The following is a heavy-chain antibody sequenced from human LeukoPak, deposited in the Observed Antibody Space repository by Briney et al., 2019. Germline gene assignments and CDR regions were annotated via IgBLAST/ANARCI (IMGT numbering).Heavy chain of an antibody. V-gene: IGHV4-4*07. CDR3: ARNGPNGGFDY. J-gene: IGHJ4*02. Sequence: SETLSLTCTVSGGXISSYYCSWIRQPAGKGLEWIGRIYTSGSTNYNPSLKSRVTMSVDTSKNQFSLKLSSVTAADTAVYYCARNGPNGGFDYWGQGTLVTVSS. D-gene: IGHD3-16*01. CDR2: IYTSGST. CDR1: GGXISSYY.